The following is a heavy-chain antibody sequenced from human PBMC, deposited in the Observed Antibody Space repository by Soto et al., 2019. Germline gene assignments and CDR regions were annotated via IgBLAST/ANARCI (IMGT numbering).Heavy chain of an antibody. CDR2: IYYSGST. D-gene: IGHD6-13*01. CDR1: GGSISSYY. V-gene: IGHV4-59*08. CDR3: ARHPRTYSSSWYPAFDI. J-gene: IGHJ3*02. Sequence: SETLSLTCTVSGGSISSYYWSWIRQPPGKGLEWIGYIYYSGSTNYNPSLKSRVTISVDTSKNPFSLKLSSVTAADTAVYYCARHPRTYSSSWYPAFDIWGQGTMVTVSS.